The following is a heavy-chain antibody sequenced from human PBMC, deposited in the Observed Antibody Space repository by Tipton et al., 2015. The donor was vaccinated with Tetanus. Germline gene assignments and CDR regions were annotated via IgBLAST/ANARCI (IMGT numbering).Heavy chain of an antibody. CDR3: ARDNSVPAALDY. V-gene: IGHV4-59*12. CDR2: IYYSGST. Sequence: TLSLTCTVSGGSISSYYWSWIRQPPGKGLEWIGYIYYSGSTNYNPSLKSRVTMSVDTSKNQFSLKLSSVTAADTAVYYCARDNSVPAALDYWGQGTLVTVSS. D-gene: IGHD2-2*01. CDR1: GGSISSYY. J-gene: IGHJ4*02.